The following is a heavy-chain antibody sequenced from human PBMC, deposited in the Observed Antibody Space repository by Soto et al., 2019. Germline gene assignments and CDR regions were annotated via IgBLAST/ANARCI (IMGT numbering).Heavy chain of an antibody. D-gene: IGHD2-21*01. CDR2: IKQDGSEK. V-gene: IGHV3-7*01. CDR3: ARVPTAYAALEDAFDI. CDR1: GFTFRSYW. J-gene: IGHJ3*02. Sequence: PGGSLRLSCAASGFTFRSYWMSWVRQAPGMGLEWVAIIKQDGSEKYYVDSARGRFTISRDNAKNSLYLQMNSLRAEDTAVYYWARVPTAYAALEDAFDIWGQGTMVTVSS.